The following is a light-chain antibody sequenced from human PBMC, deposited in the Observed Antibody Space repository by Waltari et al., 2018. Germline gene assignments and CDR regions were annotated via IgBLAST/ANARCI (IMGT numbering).Light chain of an antibody. CDR2: AAS. J-gene: IGKJ4*01. CDR1: QGISSW. Sequence: DIQMTQSPSSVSASVGDRLTITCRASQGISSWLAWYQQKPGKAPKLLIYAASSLQSGDPSRFSGHGSETDFTLALSTLQPKDFATYYCQQTNSFPHTIGGGTKVEIK. V-gene: IGKV1-12*01. CDR3: QQTNSFPHT.